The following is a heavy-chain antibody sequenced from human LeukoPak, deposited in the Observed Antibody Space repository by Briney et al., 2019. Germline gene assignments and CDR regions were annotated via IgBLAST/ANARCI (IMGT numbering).Heavy chain of an antibody. Sequence: GSVKVSCKASGYSFTRYYMHWVRQAPGQGLEWMGIINPSGGSTSYAQKFQGRVTMATDTSTSTAYMELRSLRSDDTAVYYCARDKDMRAVAGTFDYWRQGTLVTVS. J-gene: IGHJ4*02. D-gene: IGHD6-19*01. CDR3: ARDKDMRAVAGTFDY. CDR2: INPSGGST. V-gene: IGHV1-46*01. CDR1: GYSFTRYY.